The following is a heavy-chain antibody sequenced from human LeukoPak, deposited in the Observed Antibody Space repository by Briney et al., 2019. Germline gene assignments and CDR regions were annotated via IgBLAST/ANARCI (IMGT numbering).Heavy chain of an antibody. CDR1: GGSFSSYY. J-gene: IGHJ3*01. CDR3: ARQGSVGLADAFDV. V-gene: IGHV4-59*08. Sequence: SEPLSLTCTVSGGSFSSYYWSWIRQPPGKGLEWIGYIYYSGSTIYNPSLKSRVAMSVDTSKDQFSLKLTSVTAADTALYYCARQGSVGLADAFDVWGQGTMVTVSS. D-gene: IGHD3/OR15-3a*01. CDR2: IYYSGST.